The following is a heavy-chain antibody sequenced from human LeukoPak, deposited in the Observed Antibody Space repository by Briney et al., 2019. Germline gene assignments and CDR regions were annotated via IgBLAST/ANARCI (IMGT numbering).Heavy chain of an antibody. V-gene: IGHV1-2*02. CDR1: GYTFTDYY. J-gene: IGHJ4*02. CDR3: APGSDSGYYRVGTYFDY. D-gene: IGHD5-12*01. Sequence: ASVNVSCKASGYTFTDYYMHWVRQAAGQGREWMGWINPNSGGTNYAQKFQGRVTMTRDTFISTAYMELSRLRSDDTAVYYCAPGSDSGYYRVGTYFDYWGQGTLVTVSS. CDR2: INPNSGGT.